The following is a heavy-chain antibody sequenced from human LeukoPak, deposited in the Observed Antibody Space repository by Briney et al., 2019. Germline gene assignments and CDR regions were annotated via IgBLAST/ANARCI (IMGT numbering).Heavy chain of an antibody. Sequence: GGSLRLSCAASGXTFSTYAMTWVRQAPGKGLEWVSGINSNGDEIYYADSVRGRFTISRDNSNNALYLQMDSLRAEDTAVYYCANWIGSSSRDYWGQGTLVTVSS. CDR3: ANWIGSSSRDY. D-gene: IGHD6-6*01. CDR1: GXTFSTYA. CDR2: INSNGDEI. J-gene: IGHJ4*02. V-gene: IGHV3-23*01.